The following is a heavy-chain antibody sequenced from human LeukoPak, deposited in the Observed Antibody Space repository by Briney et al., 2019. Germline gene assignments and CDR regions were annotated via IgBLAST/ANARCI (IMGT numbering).Heavy chain of an antibody. V-gene: IGHV4-4*02. CDR3: AREPQEDYDFWSGYPRNFDY. CDR2: IYHSGST. Sequence: PSGTLSLTCAVSGGSISSSNWWSWVRQPPGKGLEWIGEIYHSGSTNYNPSLKSRVTISVDKSKNQFSLKLSSVTAADTAVYYCAREPQEDYDFWSGYPRNFDYWGQGTLVTVSS. D-gene: IGHD3-3*01. J-gene: IGHJ4*02. CDR1: GGSISSSNW.